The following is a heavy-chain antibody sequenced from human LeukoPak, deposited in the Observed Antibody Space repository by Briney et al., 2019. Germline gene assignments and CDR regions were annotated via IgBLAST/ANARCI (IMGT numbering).Heavy chain of an antibody. Sequence: PGGSLRLSCAASGFXLSTYWMHWVRQAPGKGLMWVSRINSDGSTITYGDSVKGRFTISRDNAKNTLYLQMNSLRAEDTAVYYCARVTVSSSEVIFDYWGQGSLVTVSS. V-gene: IGHV3-74*01. J-gene: IGHJ4*02. D-gene: IGHD1-20*01. CDR3: ARVTVSSSEVIFDY. CDR1: GFXLSTYW. CDR2: INSDGSTI.